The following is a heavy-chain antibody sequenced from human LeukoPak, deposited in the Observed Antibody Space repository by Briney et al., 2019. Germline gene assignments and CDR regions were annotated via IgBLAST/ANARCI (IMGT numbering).Heavy chain of an antibody. CDR2: ISAYNGNT. V-gene: IGHV1-18*01. CDR1: GYTFTSYG. CDR3: ARDFPPVSVGDY. J-gene: IGHJ4*02. Sequence: ASVTLSCKASGYTFTSYGISWVRKAPGQGLEWMGWISAYNGNTNYAQKLQGRVTMTTDTSTSTAYMELRSLRSDDTAVYYCARDFPPVSVGDYWGQGTLVTVSS. D-gene: IGHD1-14*01.